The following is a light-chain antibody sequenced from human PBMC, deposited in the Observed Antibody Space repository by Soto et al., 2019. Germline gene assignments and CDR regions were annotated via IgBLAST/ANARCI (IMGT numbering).Light chain of an antibody. CDR3: QNYNDHCWT. Sequence: DIQLTQSPSTLSASVGDRVTITCRASQTISSWLAWYQQKPGKAPNLLIYETANLESAVPSRFIGSGSGTEFTLPISSLQADDFGTNYCQNYNDHCWTFGQGTKVEIK. V-gene: IGKV1-5*03. CDR2: ETA. CDR1: QTISSW. J-gene: IGKJ1*01.